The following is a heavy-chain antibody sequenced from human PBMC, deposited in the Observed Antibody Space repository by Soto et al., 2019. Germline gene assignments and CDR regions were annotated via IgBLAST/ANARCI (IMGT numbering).Heavy chain of an antibody. CDR2: ISYDGNNK. V-gene: IGHV3-30-3*01. J-gene: IGHJ4*02. Sequence: GGSLRLSCAASGFTYSTYTMHWVRQAPGKGLEWVAVISYDGNNKFYADSVKGRFTISRDSTKQTLYLQMNSLRAEDTAVYYCAREELTMVRGVIINWGQGTLVTVSS. CDR1: GFTYSTYT. CDR3: AREELTMVRGVIIN. D-gene: IGHD3-10*01.